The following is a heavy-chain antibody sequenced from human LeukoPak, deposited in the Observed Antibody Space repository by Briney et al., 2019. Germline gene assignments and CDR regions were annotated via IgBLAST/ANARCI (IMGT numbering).Heavy chain of an antibody. Sequence: PGRSLRLSCAASGFNFSNYAMHWVRQAPGKGLEWVAVISYDGSNKYYADSVKGRFTISRDNSKNTLYLQMNSLRGEDTAVYYCARDSYGLDYWGQGTLVTVSS. J-gene: IGHJ4*02. V-gene: IGHV3-30-3*01. CDR1: GFNFSNYA. CDR3: ARDSYGLDY. CDR2: ISYDGSNK. D-gene: IGHD5-18*01.